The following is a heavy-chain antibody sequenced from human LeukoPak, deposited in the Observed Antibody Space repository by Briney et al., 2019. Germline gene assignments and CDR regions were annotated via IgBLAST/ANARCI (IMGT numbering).Heavy chain of an antibody. CDR2: IYYSGST. CDR1: GGSISSDGYY. Sequence: SETLSLTCTVYGGSISSDGYYWSWIRQHPGKGLEWLGYIYYSGSTYYNPSLKSRLIISVDTSKNQFSLGLRSVTAADTAVYYCARQLSSVPPDSWGQGTLVTVSS. D-gene: IGHD6-19*01. J-gene: IGHJ4*02. CDR3: ARQLSSVPPDS. V-gene: IGHV4-31*03.